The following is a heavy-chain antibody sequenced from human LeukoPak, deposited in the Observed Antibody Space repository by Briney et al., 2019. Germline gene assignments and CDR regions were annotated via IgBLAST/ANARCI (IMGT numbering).Heavy chain of an antibody. D-gene: IGHD5-18*01. CDR1: GYTFTSYY. V-gene: IGHV1-46*03. J-gene: IGHJ6*03. Sequence: KPGASVKVSCKASGYTFTSYYMHWVRQAPGQGLEWMGIINPSGGSTSYAQKFQGRVTMTRDTSTSTVYMELSSLRSEDTAVYYCARGVGTVNSYYYYYMDVWGKGTTVTVSS. CDR2: INPSGGST. CDR3: ARGVGTVNSYYYYYMDV.